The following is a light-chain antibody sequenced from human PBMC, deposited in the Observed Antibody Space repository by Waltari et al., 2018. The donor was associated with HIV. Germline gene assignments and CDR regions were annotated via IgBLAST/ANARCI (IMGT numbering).Light chain of an antibody. CDR3: QQYYSLPPT. CDR1: QSVLSTTRNVNY. Sequence: DTVLTQSPDSLTVSLGERATINCKASQSVLSTTRNVNYLAWYQQKPGHPPKLLISWASGRRSGVPDRFSGGGSGTDFTLTISSLQAEDVAVYYCQQYYSLPPTFGGGTRVERK. CDR2: WAS. V-gene: IGKV4-1*01. J-gene: IGKJ4*01.